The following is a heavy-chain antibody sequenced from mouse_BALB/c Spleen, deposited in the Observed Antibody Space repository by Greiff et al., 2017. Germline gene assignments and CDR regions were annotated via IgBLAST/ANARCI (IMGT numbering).Heavy chain of an antibody. J-gene: IGHJ1*01. V-gene: IGHV3-8*02. Sequence: EVQRVESGPSLVKPSQTLSLTCSVTGDSITSGYWNWIRKFPGNKLEYMGYISYSGSTYYNPSLKSRISITRDTSKNQYYLQLNSVTTEDTATYYCARGGVVAPDWYFDVWGAGTTVTVAS. CDR3: ARGGVVAPDWYFDV. CDR1: GDSITSGY. CDR2: ISYSGST. D-gene: IGHD1-1*01.